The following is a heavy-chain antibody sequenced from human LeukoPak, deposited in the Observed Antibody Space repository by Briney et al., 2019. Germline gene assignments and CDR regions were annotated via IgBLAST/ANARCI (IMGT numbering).Heavy chain of an antibody. CDR1: SGSFSAYY. CDR2: INHSGST. Sequence: SETLSLTCAVYSGSFSAYYWSWIRQPPGKGLEWIGEINHSGSTNYNPSLKSRVTISVDTSKNQFSLKLSSVTAADTAVYYCARELYSSGYHDAFDIWGQGTMVTVSS. D-gene: IGHD3-22*01. CDR3: ARELYSSGYHDAFDI. J-gene: IGHJ3*02. V-gene: IGHV4-34*01.